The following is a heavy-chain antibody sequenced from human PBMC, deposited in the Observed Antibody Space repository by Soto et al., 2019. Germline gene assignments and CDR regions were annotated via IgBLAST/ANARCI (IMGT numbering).Heavy chain of an antibody. D-gene: IGHD5-18*01. J-gene: IGHJ3*02. Sequence: EVQLVESGGSLVKPGGSLRLSCAASGFTFSSYSMNWVRQAPGKGLEWVSSISSSSSYIYYADSVKGRFTISRDNAKNSLYLQMNSLRAEDTAVYYCARDRTAQDAFDIWGQGTMVTVSS. CDR1: GFTFSSYS. CDR3: ARDRTAQDAFDI. V-gene: IGHV3-21*01. CDR2: ISSSSSYI.